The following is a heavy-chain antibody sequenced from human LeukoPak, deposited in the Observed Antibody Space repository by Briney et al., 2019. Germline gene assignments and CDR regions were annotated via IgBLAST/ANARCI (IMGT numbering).Heavy chain of an antibody. CDR3: ARIMYYYETGGYRDYFDS. CDR1: GGSIRGGSYY. J-gene: IGHJ4*02. D-gene: IGHD3-22*01. V-gene: IGHV4-61*02. CDR2: IYVGGST. Sequence: SETLSLTCTVSGGSIRGGSYYWHWIRQPAGKGLEWIGRIYVGGSTNYNPSLKSRVTISVDTSKKQFSLNLSSVTAADTAVYYCARIMYYYETGGYRDYFDSWGQGILVTVSS.